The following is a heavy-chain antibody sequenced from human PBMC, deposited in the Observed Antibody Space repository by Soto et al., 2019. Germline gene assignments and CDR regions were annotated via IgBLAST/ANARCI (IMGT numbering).Heavy chain of an antibody. CDR2: FDPEDGET. J-gene: IGHJ4*02. Sequence: ASVKGSCKVSGYTLTELSMHWVRQAPGKGLEWMGGFDPEDGETIYAQKFQGRVTMTEDTSTDTAYMELSSLRSEDTAVYYCATVPCGGDCYLGGELDCWGQGTLVTVSS. CDR3: ATVPCGGDCYLGGELDC. CDR1: GYTLTELS. D-gene: IGHD2-21*02. V-gene: IGHV1-24*01.